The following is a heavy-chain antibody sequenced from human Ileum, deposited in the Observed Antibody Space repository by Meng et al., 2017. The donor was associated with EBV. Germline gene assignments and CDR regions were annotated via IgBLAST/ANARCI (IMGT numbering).Heavy chain of an antibody. CDR1: VYTFRAYA. Sequence: QVHLTHSWTDLRRPVSSVKLSCKASVYTFRAYALPLLPQAPGHSPEWFGWITAGTGTTRYSPQFQDRLSVTRDSSAKAAYMELRSLGSEDTAVYYCARGAGNFREPLWSSWGQGTLVTVSS. V-gene: IGHV1-3*01. CDR3: ARGAGNFREPLWSS. CDR2: ITAGTGTT. D-gene: IGHD3-10*01. J-gene: IGHJ4*02.